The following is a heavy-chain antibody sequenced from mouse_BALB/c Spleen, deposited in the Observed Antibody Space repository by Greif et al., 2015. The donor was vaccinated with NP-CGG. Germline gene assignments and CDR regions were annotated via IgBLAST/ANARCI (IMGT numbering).Heavy chain of an antibody. CDR1: GFTFSSYG. D-gene: IGHD3-1*01. CDR3: ATRTPHYYAMDY. J-gene: IGHJ4*01. Sequence: EVQLVESGGGLVKPGGSLKLSCAASGFTFSSYGMSWVRQTPEKRLEWVATISGGGSYTYYPDSVKGRFTISRDNAKNNLYLQMSSLRSEDTALYYCATRTPHYYAMDYWGQGTSVTVSS. V-gene: IGHV5-9-2*01. CDR2: ISGGGSYT.